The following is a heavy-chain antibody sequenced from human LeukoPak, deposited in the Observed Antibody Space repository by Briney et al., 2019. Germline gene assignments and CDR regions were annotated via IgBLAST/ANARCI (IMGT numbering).Heavy chain of an antibody. V-gene: IGHV1-18*01. CDR3: ARGHSSSSYYYYYMDV. J-gene: IGHJ6*03. D-gene: IGHD6-6*01. CDR1: GYTFTSYG. CDR2: ISAYNGNT. Sequence: ASVKVSCKASGYTFTSYGISWVRQAPGQGLEWMGWISAYNGNTNYVQKLHGRVTMTTDTSTSTAYMELRSLRSDDTAVYYCARGHSSSSYYYYYMDVWGKGTTVTVSS.